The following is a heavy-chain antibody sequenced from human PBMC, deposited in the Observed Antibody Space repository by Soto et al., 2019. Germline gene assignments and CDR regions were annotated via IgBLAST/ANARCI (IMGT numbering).Heavy chain of an antibody. D-gene: IGHD2-8*02. CDR2: ISSSSSTI. V-gene: IGHV3-48*02. CDR1: VFTFSSYS. Sequence: VGSLRLSCAAPVFTFSSYSMNWLRQAPGKGQEWVSYISSSSSTIYYADSVKGRFTISRDNAKNSLYLQMNSLRDQDTAVYYCARDEDNYTGTGLYDTWGQENVLTFSS. J-gene: IGHJ5*02. CDR3: ARDEDNYTGTGLYDT.